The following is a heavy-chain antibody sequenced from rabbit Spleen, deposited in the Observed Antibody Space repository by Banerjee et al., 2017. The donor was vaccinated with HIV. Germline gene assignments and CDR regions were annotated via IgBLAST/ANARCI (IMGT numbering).Heavy chain of an antibody. CDR1: GFSFNSGYD. J-gene: IGHJ4*01. CDR2: IFGGSTGTI. V-gene: IGHV1S40*01. Sequence: QSLEESGGDLVKPGASLTLTCTASGFSFNSGYDMCWVRQAPGKGLEWIGTIFGGSTGTIDYASWAKGRFAISKTSSTTVTLRMTSLTAADTATYFCARGSATMTMVITGWYFTLWGPGTLVTVS. D-gene: IGHD2-1*01. CDR3: ARGSATMTMVITGWYFTL.